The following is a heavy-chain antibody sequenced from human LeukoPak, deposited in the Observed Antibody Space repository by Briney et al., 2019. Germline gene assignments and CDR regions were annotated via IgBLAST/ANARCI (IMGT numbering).Heavy chain of an antibody. J-gene: IGHJ4*02. CDR2: NSRSGSNI. CDR3: GTFGGSSNFDC. CDR1: GFTFSNYE. D-gene: IGHD3-10*01. V-gene: IGHV3-48*03. Sequence: PGGSLRLSCAASGFTFSNYEMNWVRQAPGKGLEWVSYNSRSGSNIYYADFVQGLFTISTDNAKNSLYLQLNSLRAEDTAVYYCGTFGGSSNFDCWGQGTLVTVSS.